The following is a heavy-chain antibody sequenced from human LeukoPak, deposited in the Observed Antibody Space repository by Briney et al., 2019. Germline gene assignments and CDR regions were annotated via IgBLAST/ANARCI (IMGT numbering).Heavy chain of an antibody. J-gene: IGHJ5*02. Sequence: PGGSLRLSCAASGFTVSSNYMSWLRQAPGKGLEWVSVIYSGDSTYYADSVKGRFTISRDNSKNTLYLQMNSLRAEDTAVYYCAAGYSSSWYKTYNWFDLWGQGTLVTVSS. CDR2: IYSGDST. D-gene: IGHD6-13*01. V-gene: IGHV3-53*01. CDR3: AAGYSSSWYKTYNWFDL. CDR1: GFTVSSNY.